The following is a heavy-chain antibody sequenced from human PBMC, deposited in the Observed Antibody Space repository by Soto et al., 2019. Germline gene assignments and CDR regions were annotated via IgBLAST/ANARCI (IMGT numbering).Heavy chain of an antibody. CDR3: ARDLVGYFFWFDP. CDR2: ISAYNGNT. Sequence: PGQGLEWMGWISAYNGNTNYAQKLQGRVTMTTDTSTSTAYMELRSLRSDDTAVYYCARDLVGYFFWFDPWGQGTLVTV. D-gene: IGHD5-12*01. J-gene: IGHJ5*02. V-gene: IGHV1-18*01.